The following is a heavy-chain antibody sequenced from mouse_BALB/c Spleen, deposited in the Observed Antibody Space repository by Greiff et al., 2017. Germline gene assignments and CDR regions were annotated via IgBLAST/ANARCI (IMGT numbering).Heavy chain of an antibody. Sequence: VQLQQSGPGLVQPSQSLSITCTVSGFSLTSYGVHWVRQSPGKGLEWLGVIWSGGSTDYNAAFISRLSISKDNSKSHVFFKMNSLQANYTAIYCCATPYDNYACFAYWGQGTLVTVSA. CDR1: GFSLTSYG. V-gene: IGHV2-2*02. J-gene: IGHJ3*01. CDR3: ATPYDNYACFAY. CDR2: IWSGGST. D-gene: IGHD2-1*01.